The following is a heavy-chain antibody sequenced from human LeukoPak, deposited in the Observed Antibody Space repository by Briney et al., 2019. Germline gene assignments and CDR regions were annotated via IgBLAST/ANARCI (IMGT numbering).Heavy chain of an antibody. CDR3: ARENGDYLVTYYYYYMDV. Sequence: TGGSLRLSCAASGFTFSSYAMHWVRQAPGKGLEWVAVISYDGSNKYYADSVKGRFTISRDNSKNTLYLQMNSLRAEDTAVYYCARENGDYLVTYYYYYMDVWGKGTTVTVSS. D-gene: IGHD4-17*01. CDR2: ISYDGSNK. CDR1: GFTFSSYA. V-gene: IGHV3-30*04. J-gene: IGHJ6*03.